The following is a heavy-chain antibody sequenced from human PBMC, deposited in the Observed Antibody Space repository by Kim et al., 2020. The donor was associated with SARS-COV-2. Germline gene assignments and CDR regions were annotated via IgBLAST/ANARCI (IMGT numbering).Heavy chain of an antibody. Sequence: GGSLRLSCAASGFTFDDYAMHWVRQAPGKGLEWVSLISWDGGSTYYADSVKGRFTISRDNSKNSLYLQMNSLRAEDTALYYCAKDSSKAYSSSYPGNMDVWGQGTTVTVSS. D-gene: IGHD6-13*01. CDR3: AKDSSKAYSSSYPGNMDV. CDR2: ISWDGGST. CDR1: GFTFDDYA. J-gene: IGHJ6*02. V-gene: IGHV3-43D*03.